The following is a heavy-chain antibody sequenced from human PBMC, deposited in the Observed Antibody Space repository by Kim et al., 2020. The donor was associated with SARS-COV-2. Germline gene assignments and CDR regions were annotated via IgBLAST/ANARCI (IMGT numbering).Heavy chain of an antibody. CDR3: ARDGTMIVVVKERTYYYYGMDV. CDR1: GFTFSSYS. J-gene: IGHJ6*02. CDR2: ISSSSSYI. Sequence: GGSLRLSCAASGFTFSSYSMNWVRQAPGKGLEWVSSISSSSSYIYYADSVKGRFTISRDNAKNSLYLQMNSLRAEDTAVYYCARDGTMIVVVKERTYYYYGMDVWGQGTTVTVSS. D-gene: IGHD3-22*01. V-gene: IGHV3-21*01.